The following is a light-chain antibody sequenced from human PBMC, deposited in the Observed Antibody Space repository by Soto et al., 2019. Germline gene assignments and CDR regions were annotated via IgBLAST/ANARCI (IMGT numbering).Light chain of an antibody. Sequence: QSALTQPASVSGSPGQSITLSCTGTSSDVGTYNLVSWYEQLPGKAPKLIIYEVSKRPSGVSNRFSGSKSGNTASLTISGLQAEDEADYYCCSNAGSGTGVFGTGTKVTVL. CDR2: EVS. V-gene: IGLV2-23*02. J-gene: IGLJ1*01. CDR1: SSDVGTYNL. CDR3: CSNAGSGTGV.